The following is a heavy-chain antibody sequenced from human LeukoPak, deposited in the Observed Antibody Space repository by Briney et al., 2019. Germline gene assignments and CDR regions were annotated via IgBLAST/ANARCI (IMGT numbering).Heavy chain of an antibody. D-gene: IGHD2-2*01. V-gene: IGHV1-18*01. Sequence: VSSVKVSCKASGYTFTSYGISWVRQAPGQGLEWMGWISADNGNTNYAQKLQGRVTMTTDTSTSTAYMELRSLRSDDTAVYYCARDGEDIVVVPAAFNWFDPWGQGTLVTVSS. CDR2: ISADNGNT. J-gene: IGHJ5*02. CDR1: GYTFTSYG. CDR3: ARDGEDIVVVPAAFNWFDP.